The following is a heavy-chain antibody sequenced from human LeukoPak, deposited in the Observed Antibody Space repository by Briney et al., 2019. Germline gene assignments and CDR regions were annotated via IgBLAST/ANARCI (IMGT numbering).Heavy chain of an antibody. V-gene: IGHV6-1*01. CDR1: GDSVSNNSAA. D-gene: IGHD2-2*02. CDR2: TYYRSKWFN. J-gene: IGHJ6*02. Sequence: SQTLSLTCAISGDSVSNNSAAWHWIRQSPSRGLEWLGRTYYRSKWFNDYAVSVKSRITINSDTSKNQFSLQLNSVTPEDTAMYYCARDPYIRRYYYYGMAVWGQGTTVTVSS. CDR3: ARDPYIRRYYYYGMAV.